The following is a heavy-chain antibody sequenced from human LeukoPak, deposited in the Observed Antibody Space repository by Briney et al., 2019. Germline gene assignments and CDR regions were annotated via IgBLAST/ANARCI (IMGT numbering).Heavy chain of an antibody. Sequence: SETLSLTCTVSGGSISSSSYYWGWIRQPPGKGLEWIGSIYYSGSTYYNPSLKSRVTISVDTSKNQFSLKLSSVTAADTAVYYCATHGVYYYGMDVWGQGTTVTVSS. V-gene: IGHV4-39*01. CDR3: ATHGVYYYGMDV. J-gene: IGHJ6*02. CDR2: IYYSGST. CDR1: GGSISSSSYY.